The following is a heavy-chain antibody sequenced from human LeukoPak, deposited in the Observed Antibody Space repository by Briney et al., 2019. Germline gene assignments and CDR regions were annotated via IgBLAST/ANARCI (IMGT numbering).Heavy chain of an antibody. V-gene: IGHV3-33*01. D-gene: IGHD2-2*03. CDR1: GFTFSTYG. J-gene: IGHJ6*03. CDR3: ATYLGYCTSSNCPYFYMDV. CDR2: VWYDESLK. Sequence: SGRSLRLSCAVSGFTFSTYGMHWVSPAPGKGLEWVEVVWYDESLKYYADSVKGRFTISRDNSKNTLFLQLNSLRAEDTAVYYCATYLGYCTSSNCPYFYMDVWGTGTTVIVSS.